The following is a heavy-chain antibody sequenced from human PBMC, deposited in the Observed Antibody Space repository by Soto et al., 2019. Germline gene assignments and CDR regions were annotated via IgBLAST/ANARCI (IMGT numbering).Heavy chain of an antibody. J-gene: IGHJ6*03. D-gene: IGHD3-16*01. Sequence: GGSLRLSCAASGFTFSSYAMSWVRQAPGKGLEWVSAISGSGGSTYYADSGKGRFTISRDNSKNTLYLQMNSLRAEDTAVYYCAKYEAPQRYYYMDVWGKGTTVTVSS. CDR2: ISGSGGST. V-gene: IGHV3-23*01. CDR1: GFTFSSYA. CDR3: AKYEAPQRYYYMDV.